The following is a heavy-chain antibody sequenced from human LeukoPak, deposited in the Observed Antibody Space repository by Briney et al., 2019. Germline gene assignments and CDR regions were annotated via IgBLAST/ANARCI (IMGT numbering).Heavy chain of an antibody. CDR3: ARSRSNWYFDY. CDR1: GGSISSYY. V-gene: IGHV4-59*01. J-gene: IGHJ4*02. Sequence: SETLSLTCTVSGGSISSYYWSWLRQPPGKGLEWIGYIYYSGSTNYNPSLKSRVTISVDTSKNQFSLMLSSVTAADTAVYYCARSRSNWYFDYWGQGTLVTVSS. D-gene: IGHD1-1*01. CDR2: IYYSGST.